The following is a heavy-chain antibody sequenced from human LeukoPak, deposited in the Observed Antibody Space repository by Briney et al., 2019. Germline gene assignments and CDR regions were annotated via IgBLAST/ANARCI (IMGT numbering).Heavy chain of an antibody. V-gene: IGHV3-53*01. Sequence: PGASLRLSCAASGFTVSSNYMSWVRPAPGKGLEWVSVIYSGGTTYYADSVKGRFTISRDNSKNTMYLQMNSLRAEDTAVYYCARDNSYYYMDVWGTGTTVTVSS. CDR1: GFTVSSNY. CDR2: IYSGGTT. CDR3: ARDNSYYYMDV. J-gene: IGHJ6*03.